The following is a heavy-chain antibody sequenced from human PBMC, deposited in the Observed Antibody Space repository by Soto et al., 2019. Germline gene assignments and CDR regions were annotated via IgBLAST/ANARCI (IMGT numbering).Heavy chain of an antibody. J-gene: IGHJ6*03. Sequence: EVQLVESGGGLVQPGGSLRLSCAASGFTVSSNYMSWVRQAPGKGLEWVSVIYSGGSTYYADSVKGRFTISRHNSKNTLYLQMNSLRAEDTAVYYCARCNYEAYYYYYMDVWGKGTTVTVSS. V-gene: IGHV3-53*04. CDR1: GFTVSSNY. CDR2: IYSGGST. CDR3: ARCNYEAYYYYYMDV. D-gene: IGHD4-4*01.